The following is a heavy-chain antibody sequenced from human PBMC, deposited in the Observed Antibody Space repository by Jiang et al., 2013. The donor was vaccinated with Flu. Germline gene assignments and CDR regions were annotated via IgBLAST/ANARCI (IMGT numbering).Heavy chain of an antibody. V-gene: IGHV5-10-1*01. CDR2: IDPSDSYT. D-gene: IGHD6-19*01. CDR1: GYSFTSYW. CDR3: ARVSIAVAGTNYYYYYMDV. J-gene: IGHJ6*03. Sequence: GAEVKKPGESLRISCKGSGYSFTSYWISWVRQMPGKGLEWMGRIDPSDSYTNYSSSFQGHVTISADKSISTAYLQWSSLKASDTAMYYCARVSIAVAGTNYYYYYMDVWGKGTTVTVSS.